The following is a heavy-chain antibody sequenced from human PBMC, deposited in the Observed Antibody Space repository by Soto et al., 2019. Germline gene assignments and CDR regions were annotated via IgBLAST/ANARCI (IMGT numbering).Heavy chain of an antibody. D-gene: IGHD4-17*01. CDR3: ARDQDGVTTFDY. CDR1: GFTFSSYS. Sequence: EVQLVESGGGLVKPGGSLRLSCAASGFTFSSYSMNWVRQAPGKGLEWVSSISSSSSYIYYADSVKGRFTISRDNAKNSLYLQVNSLRAEDTAVYYCARDQDGVTTFDYWGQGTLVTVSS. J-gene: IGHJ4*02. CDR2: ISSSSSYI. V-gene: IGHV3-21*01.